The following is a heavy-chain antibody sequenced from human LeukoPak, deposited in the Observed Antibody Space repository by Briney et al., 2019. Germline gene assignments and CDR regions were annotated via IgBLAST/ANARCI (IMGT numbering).Heavy chain of an antibody. CDR1: GFTFSSYG. CDR3: ARGSVAGNFFDY. CDR2: IWYDGSNK. J-gene: IGHJ4*02. Sequence: PGGSLRLSCAASGFTFSSYGMHWVRQAPGKGLEWVAVIWYDGSNKYYADSVKGRFTISRDNSKNTPYLQMNSLRAEDTAVYYCARGSVAGNFFDYWGQGTLVTVSS. D-gene: IGHD6-19*01. V-gene: IGHV3-33*01.